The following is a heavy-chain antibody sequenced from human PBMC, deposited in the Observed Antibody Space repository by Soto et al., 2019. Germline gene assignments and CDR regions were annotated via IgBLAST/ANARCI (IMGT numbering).Heavy chain of an antibody. D-gene: IGHD2-2*01. CDR2: IFPGDSDT. CDR1: GYIFAYDW. J-gene: IGHJ4*02. V-gene: IGHV5-51*01. CDR3: ARRVSAHPYFDF. Sequence: PGESLKISCKGSGYIFAYDWIAWVRQTPGKGLEWMGMIFPGDSDTRYSPSFQGQVTISADKSIDTAYLQWSSLKASDTAIYFCARRVSAHPYFDFWGQGALVTVSS.